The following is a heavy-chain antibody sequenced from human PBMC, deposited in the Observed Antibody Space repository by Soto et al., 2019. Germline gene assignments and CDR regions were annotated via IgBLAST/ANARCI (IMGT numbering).Heavy chain of an antibody. D-gene: IGHD4-17*01. CDR1: GFTFDDYA. V-gene: IGHV3-9*01. CDR2: ISWNSGSI. J-gene: IGHJ6*03. CDR3: AKDGTTVTTYYYYYYMDV. Sequence: GGSLRLSCAASGFTFDDYAMHWVRQAPGKGLEWVSGISWNSGSIGYADSVKGRFTISRDNAKNSLYLQMNSLRAEDTALYYCAKDGTTVTTYYYYYYMDVWGKGTTVTVSS.